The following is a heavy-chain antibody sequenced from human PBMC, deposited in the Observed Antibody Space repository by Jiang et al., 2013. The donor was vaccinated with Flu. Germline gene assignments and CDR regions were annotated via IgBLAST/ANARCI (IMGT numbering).Heavy chain of an antibody. V-gene: IGHV1-18*01. D-gene: IGHD3-22*01. Sequence: GAEVKKPGASVKVSCKASGYTFTNYGLSWVRQAPGQGLEWMGWITAYNGNANYAQNFQGRVTMTTDTPTSTAYMELRSLRSDDTAVYYCARDPAALYDSSGLDASDIWGQGTMVTVSS. CDR2: ITAYNGNA. J-gene: IGHJ3*02. CDR1: GYTFTNYG. CDR3: ARDPAALYDSSGLDASDI.